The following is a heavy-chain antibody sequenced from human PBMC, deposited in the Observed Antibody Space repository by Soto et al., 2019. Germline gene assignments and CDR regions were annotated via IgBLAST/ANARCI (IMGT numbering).Heavy chain of an antibody. CDR2: ISSSSSYI. Sequence: EVQLVESGGGLVKPGGSLRLSCAASGFTFSSYSMNWVRQAPGKGLEWVSSISSSSSYIYYADSVKGRFTISRDNAKNSLYLQMNSLRADDTAVYYCASQYSYGYHYYYMDVWGKGTTVTVSS. V-gene: IGHV3-21*01. CDR1: GFTFSSYS. J-gene: IGHJ6*03. CDR3: ASQYSYGYHYYYMDV. D-gene: IGHD5-18*01.